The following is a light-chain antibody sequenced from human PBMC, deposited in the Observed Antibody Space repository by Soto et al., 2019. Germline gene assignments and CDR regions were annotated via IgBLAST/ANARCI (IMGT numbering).Light chain of an antibody. CDR2: AAS. J-gene: IGKJ5*01. V-gene: IGKV1-39*01. CDR3: QQSYSPPYI. Sequence: DIQMTQSPSSLSASVGDRVTITCRASQSISGYLNWYQQKPGKAPKVLIYAASNLQSGVPSRFSGSGSGTDFTLTITGLQPEDFAVYYCQQSYSPPYIFAQGTRLEIK. CDR1: QSISGY.